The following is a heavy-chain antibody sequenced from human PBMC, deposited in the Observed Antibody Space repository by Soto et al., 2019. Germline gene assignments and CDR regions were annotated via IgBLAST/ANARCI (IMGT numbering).Heavy chain of an antibody. CDR3: AREPTRWLQSSWSR. Sequence: SETLSLTCAVYGGSFSGYYWSWIRQPPGKGLEWIGEINHSGSTNYNPSLKSRVTISVDTSKNQFSLKLSSVTAADTAVYYCAREPTRWLQSSWSRWGEGTLVTVS. J-gene: IGHJ4*02. CDR2: INHSGST. V-gene: IGHV4-34*01. CDR1: GGSFSGYY. D-gene: IGHD5-12*01.